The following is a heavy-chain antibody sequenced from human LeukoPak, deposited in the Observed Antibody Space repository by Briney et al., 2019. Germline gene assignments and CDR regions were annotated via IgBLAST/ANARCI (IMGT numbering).Heavy chain of an antibody. J-gene: IGHJ6*02. CDR1: GYTFTTYG. V-gene: IGHV7-4-1*02. D-gene: IGHD6-13*01. Sequence: ASVKVSCKASGYTFTTYGIHWVRQAPGQGLEWMGWINSNTGNPTYALGFTGRFVFSLDTSVSTAYLQISSLKAEDTAVYYCARGEYSSSWYSPHGMDVWGQGTTVTVSS. CDR2: INSNTGNP. CDR3: ARGEYSSSWYSPHGMDV.